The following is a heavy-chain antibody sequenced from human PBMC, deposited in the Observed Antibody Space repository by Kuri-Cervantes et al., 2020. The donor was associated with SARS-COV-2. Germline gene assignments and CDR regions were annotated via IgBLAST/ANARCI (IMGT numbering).Heavy chain of an antibody. D-gene: IGHD6-13*01. J-gene: IGHJ6*03. CDR2: IYHSGST. Sequence: SETLSLTCAVSGYSISSGYYWGWIRQPPGKGLEWIGSIYHSGSTYYNPSLKSRVTISVDTSKNQFPLKMSSVTAADTAVYYCASILGRPMKSSSWIIYYYYMDVWGKGTTVTVSS. V-gene: IGHV4-38-2*01. CDR3: ASILGRPMKSSSWIIYYYYMDV. CDR1: GYSISSGYY.